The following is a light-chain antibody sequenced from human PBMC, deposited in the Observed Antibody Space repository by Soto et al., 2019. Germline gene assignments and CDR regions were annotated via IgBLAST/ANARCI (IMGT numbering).Light chain of an antibody. CDR2: TNN. V-gene: IGLV1-44*01. CDR3: AAWDDSLNGQV. CDR1: SSNIGSNP. J-gene: IGLJ2*01. Sequence: QSVLTQPPSASGTPGQRVTISCSGSSSNIGSNPVSWYHQLPGAAPKLLIYTNNQRPLGVPDRFSGSKSGTSASLAISGLQSEDEADYSCAAWDDSLNGQVFGGGTKLTVL.